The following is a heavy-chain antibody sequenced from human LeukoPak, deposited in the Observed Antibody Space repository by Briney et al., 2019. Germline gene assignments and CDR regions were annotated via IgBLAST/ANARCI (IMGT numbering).Heavy chain of an antibody. J-gene: IGHJ6*02. D-gene: IGHD2-8*01. CDR1: GGSISSYY. CDR3: ARGPIYCTNGVCSTYYYYGMDV. Sequence: SETLSLTCTVSGGSISSYYWSWIRQPPGKGLEWIGYIYYSGSTNYNPSLKSRVTISVDTSKDQFSLKLSSVTAADTAVYYCARGPIYCTNGVCSTYYYYGMDVWGQGTTVTVSS. V-gene: IGHV4-59*12. CDR2: IYYSGST.